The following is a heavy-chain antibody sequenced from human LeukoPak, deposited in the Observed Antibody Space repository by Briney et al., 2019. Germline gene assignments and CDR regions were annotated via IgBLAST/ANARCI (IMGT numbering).Heavy chain of an antibody. CDR3: ASGAYSFYYMDV. CDR1: GASITNYY. D-gene: IGHD5-18*01. V-gene: IGHV4-59*01. CDR2: IYYSGST. Sequence: PSETLSLTCTVSGASITNYYWTWIRQPPGIKRLEWIGYIYYSGSTNYNPSLKSRVTISVDTSKNQFSLKLTSVTAADTAVYYCASGAYSFYYMDVWGKGTTVTISS. J-gene: IGHJ6*03.